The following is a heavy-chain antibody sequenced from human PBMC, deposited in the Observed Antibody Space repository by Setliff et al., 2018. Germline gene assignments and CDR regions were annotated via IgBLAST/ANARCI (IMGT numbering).Heavy chain of an antibody. CDR1: GDSISSSSYY. J-gene: IGHJ4*02. V-gene: IGHV4-39*01. Sequence: PSETLSLTCTVSGDSISSSSYYWGWIRQPPGKGLEWIGSIYYSGSTYYNPSLKSRVTISVDTSKNQFSLKLSSVTAADTAVYYCAVTVGEWELTCYFDYWGQGTLVTVSS. D-gene: IGHD1-26*01. CDR2: IYYSGST. CDR3: AVTVGEWELTCYFDY.